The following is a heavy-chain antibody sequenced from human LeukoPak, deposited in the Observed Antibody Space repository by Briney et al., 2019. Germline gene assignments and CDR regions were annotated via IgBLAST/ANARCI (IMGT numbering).Heavy chain of an antibody. J-gene: IGHJ4*02. CDR3: VKDLSGNVVEPKSYFDY. Sequence: PAGSLRLSCSASGFTFSSYGMRWVRQAPGKGLEYVSGISSNGGSTYYADSVKGRFTIYRDNSKNTLYLQMSSLRAEDTAVYYCVKDLSGNVVEPKSYFDYWGQGTLVTVSS. CDR1: GFTFSSYG. CDR2: ISSNGGST. D-gene: IGHD2-15*01. V-gene: IGHV3-64D*06.